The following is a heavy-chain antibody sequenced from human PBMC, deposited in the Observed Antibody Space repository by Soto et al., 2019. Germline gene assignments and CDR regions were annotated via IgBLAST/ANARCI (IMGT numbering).Heavy chain of an antibody. J-gene: IGHJ4*02. D-gene: IGHD5-18*01. CDR1: GFTFSSYW. V-gene: IGHV3-48*02. Sequence: GGSLRLSCTASGFTFSSYWMHWVRQAPGKGLEWVSRISSSSSTIFYADSVKGRFTISRDNAKNSLYLQMNSLRDEDTAVYYCARDRGYTYGFDFWGQGALVTVSS. CDR2: ISSSSSTI. CDR3: ARDRGYTYGFDF.